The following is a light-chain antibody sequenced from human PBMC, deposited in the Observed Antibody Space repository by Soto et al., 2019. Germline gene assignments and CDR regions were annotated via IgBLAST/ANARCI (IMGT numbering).Light chain of an antibody. Sequence: DIQMTQSPSSLSASVGDRVTITCRASESINRHLNWYQQKPGQAPKLLIYAASSLQNGVPSRFSGSGSGTDFTLIISNLQPEDFATYYCQQSYSTLSITFGQGTRLEIK. CDR1: ESINRH. V-gene: IGKV1-39*01. CDR3: QQSYSTLSIT. J-gene: IGKJ5*01. CDR2: AAS.